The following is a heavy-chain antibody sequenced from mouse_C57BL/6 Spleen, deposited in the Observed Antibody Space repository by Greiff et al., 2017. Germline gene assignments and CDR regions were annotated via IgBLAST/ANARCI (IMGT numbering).Heavy chain of an antibody. V-gene: IGHV14-4*01. CDR3: TTVVEAY. J-gene: IGHJ3*01. Sequence: EVQLQQSGAELVRPGASVKLSCTASGFNIKDDYMHWVKQRPEQGLEWIGWIDPENGDTEYASKFQGKATITADTSSNTAYLQLSSLTSEDTADYYCTTVVEAYWGQGTLVTVSA. CDR1: GFNIKDDY. D-gene: IGHD1-1*01. CDR2: IDPENGDT.